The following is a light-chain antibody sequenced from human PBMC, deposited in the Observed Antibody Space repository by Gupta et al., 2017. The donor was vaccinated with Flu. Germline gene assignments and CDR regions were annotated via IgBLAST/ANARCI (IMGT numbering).Light chain of an antibody. V-gene: IGLV3-19*01. CDR3: NPRDSSGKHLV. CDR1: SLRTYY. Sequence: SSELIPDPPVSVALGQPVRITFQGDSLRTYYASWYQQKPGQAPALVIHGKNNRPAGIPDRCSGCSTGNTACLTTTGAQAEDEAAYYCNPRDSSGKHLVFGGGTKLTVL. CDR2: GKN. J-gene: IGLJ2*01.